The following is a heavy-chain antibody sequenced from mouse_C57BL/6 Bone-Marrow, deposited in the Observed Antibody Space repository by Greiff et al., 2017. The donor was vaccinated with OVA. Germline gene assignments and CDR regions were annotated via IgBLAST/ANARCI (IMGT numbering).Heavy chain of an antibody. J-gene: IGHJ2*01. D-gene: IGHD4-1*01. Sequence: QVQLQQPGAELVKPGASVKLSCKASGYTFTSYWMHWVKQRPGQGLEWIGMIHPNRGSTNYNEKFKSKATLTVDKSSSTAYMQLSSLTSEDSAVYYCARGTGTWDFDYWGQGTTLTVSS. CDR3: ARGTGTWDFDY. CDR1: GYTFTSYW. V-gene: IGHV1-64*01. CDR2: IHPNRGST.